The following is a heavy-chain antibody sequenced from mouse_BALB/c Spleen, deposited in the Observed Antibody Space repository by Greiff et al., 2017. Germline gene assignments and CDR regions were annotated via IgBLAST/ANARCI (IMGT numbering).Heavy chain of an antibody. Sequence: EVQVVESGGGLVKPGGSLKLSCAASGFTFSSYAMSWVRQTPEKRLEWVASISSGGSTYYPDSVKGRFTISRDNARNILYLQMSSLRSEDTAMYYCAYDYDGFWFAYWGQGTLVTVSA. CDR2: ISSGGST. D-gene: IGHD2-4*01. V-gene: IGHV5-6-5*01. CDR3: AYDYDGFWFAY. CDR1: GFTFSSYA. J-gene: IGHJ3*01.